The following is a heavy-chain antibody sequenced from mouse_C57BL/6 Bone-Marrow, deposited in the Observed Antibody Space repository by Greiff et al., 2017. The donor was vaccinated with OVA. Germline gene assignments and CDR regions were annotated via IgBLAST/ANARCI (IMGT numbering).Heavy chain of an antibody. Sequence: EVNVVESGGGLVKPGGSLKLSCAASGFTFSSYAMSWVRQTPEKRLEWVATISDGGSYTYYPDNVKGRFTISRDNAKHILDLQMSHLKSEDTSMYYCARERDSLRGYIDYGGQGTTLTVSS. D-gene: IGHD3-3*01. CDR3: ARERDSLRGYIDY. CDR2: ISDGGSYT. CDR1: GFTFSSYA. V-gene: IGHV5-4*01. J-gene: IGHJ2*01.